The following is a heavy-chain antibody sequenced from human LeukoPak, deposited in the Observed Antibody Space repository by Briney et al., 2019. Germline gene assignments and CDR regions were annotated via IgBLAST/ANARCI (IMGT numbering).Heavy chain of an antibody. Sequence: GGYLRLSCAASGFTFSSYSMNWVRQAPGKGLEWVSSISSSSSYIYYADSVKGRFTISRDNAKNSLYLQMNSLRAEDTAVYYCARDSQSVDTFRYWGQGTLVTVSS. CDR2: ISSSSSYI. CDR1: GFTFSSYS. V-gene: IGHV3-21*01. CDR3: ARDSQSVDTFRY. D-gene: IGHD5-18*01. J-gene: IGHJ4*02.